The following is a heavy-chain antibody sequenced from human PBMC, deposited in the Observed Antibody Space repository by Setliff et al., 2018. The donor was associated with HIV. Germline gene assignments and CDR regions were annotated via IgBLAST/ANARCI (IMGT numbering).Heavy chain of an antibody. CDR2: IFPNDEK. J-gene: IGHJ4*02. D-gene: IGHD3-3*01. V-gene: IGHV2-26*01. CDR1: GFSLSNTRMG. CDR3: ARYNFRRGYWDYSDY. Sequence: SGPTLVNPTETLTLTCTVSGFSLSNTRMGVSWTRQPPGKALEWLAHIFPNDEKSYSASLKSRVTISEDTSKSQVVLTMTNMDPLDTATYFCARYNFRRGYWDYSDYWGQGTQVTVSS.